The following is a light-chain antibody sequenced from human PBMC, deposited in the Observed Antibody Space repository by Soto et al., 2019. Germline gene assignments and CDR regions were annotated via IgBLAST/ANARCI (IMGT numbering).Light chain of an antibody. CDR2: GAS. V-gene: IGKV1-39*01. CDR1: QSISRF. Sequence: DIQMTQSPSSLSASVGSRVTITCRASQSISRFLNWYQHKKGKAPKLLMFGASTLQSGVPSRFSGSGSGTNFTLTITSLQPEDFATYYCQQSYSPPGTFGQGTKVDI. CDR3: QQSYSPPGT. J-gene: IGKJ1*01.